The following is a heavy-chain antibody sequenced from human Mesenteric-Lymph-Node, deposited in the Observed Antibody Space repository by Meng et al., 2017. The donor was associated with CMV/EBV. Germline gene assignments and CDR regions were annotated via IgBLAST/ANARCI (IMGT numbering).Heavy chain of an antibody. CDR2: ISAYNGNT. CDR1: GYSFSNFG. V-gene: IGHV1-18*01. D-gene: IGHD3-16*01. J-gene: IGHJ6*02. CDR3: AREEGTILSSWGYYYGMDV. Sequence: ASVKVSCKASGYSFSNFGVTWVRLAPGRGLEWMGWISAYNGNTNYPQKLQGRVTMTKDTSTSTAYMELRSLRSDDTAVYYCAREEGTILSSWGYYYGMDVWGQGTTVTVSS.